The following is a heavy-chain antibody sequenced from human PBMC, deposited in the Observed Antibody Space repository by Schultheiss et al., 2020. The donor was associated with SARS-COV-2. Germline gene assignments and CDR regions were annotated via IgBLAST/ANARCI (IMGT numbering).Heavy chain of an antibody. CDR2: INHSGST. CDR1: GGSFSGYY. Sequence: SETLSLTCAVYGGSFSGYYWSWIRQPPGKGLEWIGEINHSGSTNYNPSLKSRVTISVDTSKNQFFLKLSSVTAADTAVYYCARRRGDYGDYRFDYWGQGTLVTVSS. CDR3: ARRRGDYGDYRFDY. J-gene: IGHJ4*02. V-gene: IGHV4-34*01. D-gene: IGHD4-17*01.